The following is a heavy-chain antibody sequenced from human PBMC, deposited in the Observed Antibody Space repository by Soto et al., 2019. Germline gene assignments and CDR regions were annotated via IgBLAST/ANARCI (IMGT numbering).Heavy chain of an antibody. CDR1: GFTFNTYV. J-gene: IGHJ3*01. Sequence: GGSLRLSCAASGFTFNTYVMNWVRQAPGKGLEWVSTISYSADKTHYADSAKGRFTISRDNSRDTLFLQMNSLRADDAAVYYCARRARTATTNWGAFDVWGQGTMVTVSS. V-gene: IGHV3-23*01. D-gene: IGHD1-7*01. CDR2: ISYSADKT. CDR3: ARRARTATTNWGAFDV.